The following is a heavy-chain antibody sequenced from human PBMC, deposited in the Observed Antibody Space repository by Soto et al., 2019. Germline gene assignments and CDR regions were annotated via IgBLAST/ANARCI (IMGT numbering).Heavy chain of an antibody. CDR1: GFTFSSYA. CDR3: AKDGRYSYLNPLGNWLDP. J-gene: IGHJ5*02. CDR2: ISGSGGST. V-gene: IGHV3-23*01. Sequence: GGSLRLSCAASGFTFSSYAMSWVRQAPGKGLEWVSAISGSGGSTYYADSVKGRFTISRDNSKNTLYLQMNSLRAEDTAVYYCAKDGRYSYLNPLGNWLDPWGQGTLVTVSS. D-gene: IGHD5-18*01.